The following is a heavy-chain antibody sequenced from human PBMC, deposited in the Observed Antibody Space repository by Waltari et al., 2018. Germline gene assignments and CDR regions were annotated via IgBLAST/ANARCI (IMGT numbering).Heavy chain of an antibody. D-gene: IGHD1-1*01. J-gene: IGHJ4*02. CDR3: ARDVGTGGYYFDY. CDR1: GGSLRSSSYS. CDR2: IYYSCST. V-gene: IGHV4-39*07. Sequence: LQLQESGPGLVKPSETLPLTCTVPGGSLRSSSYSWRWIRQPPGKVLEGSGSIYYSCSTCCNPSLMGRVNISVDTSKSQVSLKLSAVTAGDTAVYYCARDVGTGGYYFDYWGQGTLVTVSS.